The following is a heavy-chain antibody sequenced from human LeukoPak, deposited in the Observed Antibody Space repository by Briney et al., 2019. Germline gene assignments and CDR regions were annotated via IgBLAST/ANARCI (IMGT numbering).Heavy chain of an antibody. CDR2: INTNTGNP. CDR1: GFTFATSA. J-gene: IGHJ6*04. D-gene: IGHD3-22*01. Sequence: ASVRVSCKASGFTFATSAVQWVRQAPGQGLEWMGWINTNTGNPTYAQGFTGRFVFSLDSSVSTAYLQISSLKAEDTAVYYCASPPKGAGLVKNHYYGRAVGAKGTT. V-gene: IGHV7-4-1*02. CDR3: ASPPKGAGLVKNHYYGRAV.